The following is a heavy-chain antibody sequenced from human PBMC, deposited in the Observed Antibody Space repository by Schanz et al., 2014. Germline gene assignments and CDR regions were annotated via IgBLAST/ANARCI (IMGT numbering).Heavy chain of an antibody. CDR2: INTGSNYI. D-gene: IGHD2-2*01. CDR3: ARAGYDADNWFDP. J-gene: IGHJ5*02. Sequence: VHLLESGGGLVEPGGSLRLSCAASGFSFSDYYMSWIRQAPGKGLEWISFINTGSNYINYADSVKGRFTISRDNAKNSLYLEMNSLRAEDTAVYYCARAGYDADNWFDPWGQGTPITVSS. V-gene: IGHV3-11*06. CDR1: GFSFSDYY.